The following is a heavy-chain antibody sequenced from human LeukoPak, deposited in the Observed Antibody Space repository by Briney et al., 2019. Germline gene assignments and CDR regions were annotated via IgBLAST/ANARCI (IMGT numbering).Heavy chain of an antibody. D-gene: IGHD2-15*01. CDR3: ARGGLYCSGGSCYSRWFDP. Sequence: SETLSLTCAVYGGSFSGYYWSWIRQPPGKGLEWIGEINHSGSTNYNPSLKSRVTISVDTSKNQFSLKLSSVTAADTAVYYCARGGLYCSGGSCYSRWFDPWGQGTLATVSS. CDR1: GGSFSGYY. CDR2: INHSGST. J-gene: IGHJ5*02. V-gene: IGHV4-34*01.